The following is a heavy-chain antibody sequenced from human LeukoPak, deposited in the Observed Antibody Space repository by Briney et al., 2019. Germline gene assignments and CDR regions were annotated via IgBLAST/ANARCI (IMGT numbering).Heavy chain of an antibody. CDR3: AKRYYYDSSGYKSAFDY. V-gene: IGHV3-23*01. CDR1: GFXFSSYA. Sequence: GGSLRLSCAASGFXFSSYAISWVRQAPGKGLKWVSAISGSGGSTYYADSVKGRFTISRDNSKNTLYLQMNSLRAEDTAVYYCAKRYYYDSSGYKSAFDYWGQGTLVTVSS. J-gene: IGHJ4*02. D-gene: IGHD3-22*01. CDR2: ISGSGGST.